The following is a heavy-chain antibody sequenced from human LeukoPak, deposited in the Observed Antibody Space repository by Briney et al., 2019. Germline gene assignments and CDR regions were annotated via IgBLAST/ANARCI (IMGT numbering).Heavy chain of an antibody. CDR3: VRAFGGYDSQRFYYNMDV. V-gene: IGHV3-21*06. CDR1: GFIFSNYY. Sequence: GGSLRLSCAASGFIFSNYYLNWVRQAPGKGLEWVSCIHGSASYNYYAESVKGRFTISRDSAKNSLYLEMSSLRVEDTAVYYCVRAFGGYDSQRFYYNMDVWGKGTTVTVSS. J-gene: IGHJ6*03. CDR2: IHGSASYN. D-gene: IGHD5-12*01.